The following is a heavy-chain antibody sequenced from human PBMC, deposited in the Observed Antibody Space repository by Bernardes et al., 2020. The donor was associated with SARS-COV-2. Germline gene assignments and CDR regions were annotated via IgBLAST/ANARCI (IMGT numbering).Heavy chain of an antibody. D-gene: IGHD6-13*01. CDR1: GGSMTSYY. CDR3: ARARGGAAAHAYDY. CDR2: MSYTGGT. J-gene: IGHJ4*02. Sequence: SETLSRTCTVSGGSMTSYYSTWIRQPPGKGLEWIGYMSYTGGTNYNPSLKSRVTISIDTSKNQFSLKLKSVTAADTAVYYCARARGGAAAHAYDYWGQGTLVTVSS. V-gene: IGHV4-59*01.